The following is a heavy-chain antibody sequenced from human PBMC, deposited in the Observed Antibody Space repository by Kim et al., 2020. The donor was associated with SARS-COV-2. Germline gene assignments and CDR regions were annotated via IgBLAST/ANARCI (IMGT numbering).Heavy chain of an antibody. CDR1: GFTFSTYA. Sequence: GGSLRLSCAASGFTFSTYAMHWVRQAPGKGLEWVAVISYDGSNKYYADSVKGRFTISRDNSKNTLYLQMNSLRAEDTAVYYCASDWQTGYNRLHYFNYWG. CDR3: ASDWQTGYNRLHYFNY. J-gene: IGHJ4*01. D-gene: IGHD6-25*01. CDR2: ISYDGSNK. V-gene: IGHV3-30*04.